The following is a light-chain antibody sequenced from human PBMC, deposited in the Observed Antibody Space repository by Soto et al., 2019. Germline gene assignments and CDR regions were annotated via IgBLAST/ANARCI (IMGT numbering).Light chain of an antibody. V-gene: IGKV3-15*01. CDR1: QSVSSN. CDR2: GAS. CDR3: QQYGSSLIT. Sequence: EIVMTQSPATLSVSPGERATLSCRASQSVSSNLAWYQQKPGQAPRLLIYGASTRAIGIPARFSGSGSGTEFTLTISSLQSEDFAVYYCQQYGSSLITFGQGTRLEIK. J-gene: IGKJ5*01.